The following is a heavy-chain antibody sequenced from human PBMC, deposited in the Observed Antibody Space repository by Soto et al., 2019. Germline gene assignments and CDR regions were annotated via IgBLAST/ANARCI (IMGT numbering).Heavy chain of an antibody. D-gene: IGHD4-17*01. V-gene: IGHV3-15*01. CDR2: IQIKGDGGTA. CDR3: TTDYGLAFGI. CDR1: GLALSNAR. J-gene: IGHJ3*02. Sequence: EVQLVASGGGLVKPGESLRLSCAGSGLALSNARMTWVRQSPGKGLEWVGRIQIKGDGGTADYPAAVRGRFTISRDDSKNTLYLQLNSLRTEDTAVYYCTTDYGLAFGIWVQGTMVTVSS.